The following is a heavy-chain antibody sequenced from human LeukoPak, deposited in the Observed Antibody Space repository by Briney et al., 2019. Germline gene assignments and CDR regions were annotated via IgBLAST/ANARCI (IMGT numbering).Heavy chain of an antibody. CDR2: ISSSGSTI. CDR3: XXXRDCSSTXCYRRWXSMDV. V-gene: IGHV3-11*04. J-gene: IGHJ6*04. CDR1: GFTFSDYY. Sequence: NPGGSLRLSCAASGFTFSDYYMSWIRQAPGKGLEWVSYISSSGSTIYYADSVKGRFTISRDNAKNSLYLQMNSLRAEDTAVYYFXXXRDCSSTXCYRRWXSMDVWGKGTTVTVSS. D-gene: IGHD2-2*01.